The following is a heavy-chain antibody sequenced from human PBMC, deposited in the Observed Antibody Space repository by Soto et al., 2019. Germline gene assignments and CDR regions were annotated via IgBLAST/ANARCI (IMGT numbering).Heavy chain of an antibody. CDR2: IYHSGST. J-gene: IGHJ5*02. CDR3: ARGGYSSSPNWFDP. CDR1: GCSISSGGYS. Sequence: SETLSLPGSVSGCSISSGGYSWSWIRQPPGKGLEWIGYIYHSGSTYYNPSLKSRVTISVDRSKNQFSLKLSSVTAADTAVYYCARGGYSSSPNWFDPWGQGTLVTVSS. V-gene: IGHV4-30-2*01. D-gene: IGHD6-6*01.